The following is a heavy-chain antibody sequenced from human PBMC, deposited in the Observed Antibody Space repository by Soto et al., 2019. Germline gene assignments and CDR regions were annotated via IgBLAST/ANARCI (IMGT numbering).Heavy chain of an antibody. CDR1: GGSISSGGYY. Sequence: SETLSLTCTVSGGSISSGGYYWNWIRQHPGKGLEWIGYIYYSDSTNYNPSLKSRVIISVDTSKNQFSLRLSSVTAADTAVYYCARAYYDTSGYSLDPWGQGILVTVSS. CDR2: IYYSDST. CDR3: ARAYYDTSGYSLDP. J-gene: IGHJ5*02. V-gene: IGHV4-61*08. D-gene: IGHD3-22*01.